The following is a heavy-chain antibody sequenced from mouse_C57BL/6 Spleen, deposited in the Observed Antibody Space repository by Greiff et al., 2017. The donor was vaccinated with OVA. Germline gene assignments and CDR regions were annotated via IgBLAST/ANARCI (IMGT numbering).Heavy chain of an antibody. D-gene: IGHD1-1*02. Sequence: QVQLQQSGPELVKPGASVKLSCTASGYAFSSSWMNWVKQRPGKGLEWIGRIYPGDGDTNYNGKFKGKAPLTADKSSNTAYLQLRSLKYEDSAVYFSARRDYPIDYWGQGTTLTVSS. CDR1: GYAFSSSW. V-gene: IGHV1-82*01. CDR3: ARRDYPIDY. CDR2: IYPGDGDT. J-gene: IGHJ2*01.